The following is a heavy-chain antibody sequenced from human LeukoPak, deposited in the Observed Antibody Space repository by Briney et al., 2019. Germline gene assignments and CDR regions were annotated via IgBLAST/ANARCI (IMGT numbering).Heavy chain of an antibody. D-gene: IGHD3-22*01. CDR1: GFTVDSNY. CDR3: ARGDDSGYYDYFDY. V-gene: IGHV3-53*01. Sequence: GGSLRLSCAASGFTVDSNYLSWVRQAPGKGLEWVSTIYTGGNTYYAASVKGRFTISRDFSKNPVFLHMNSLRAEDTAMYYCARGDDSGYYDYFDYWGQGALVTVSS. CDR2: IYTGGNT. J-gene: IGHJ4*02.